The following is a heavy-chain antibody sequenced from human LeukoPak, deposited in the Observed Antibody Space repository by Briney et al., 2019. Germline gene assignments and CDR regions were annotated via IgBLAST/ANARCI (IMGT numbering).Heavy chain of an antibody. CDR3: ARYGSGSYYPYYYGMDV. CDR1: GFTFSSYS. V-gene: IGHV3-21*01. D-gene: IGHD3-10*01. CDR2: ISSSSSYI. Sequence: GGSLRLSCAVSGFTFSSYSMNWVRQAPGKGLEWVSSISSSSSYIYYADSVKGRFTISRDNAKNSLYLQMNSLRAEDTAVYYCARYGSGSYYPYYYGMDVWGQGTTVTVSS. J-gene: IGHJ6*02.